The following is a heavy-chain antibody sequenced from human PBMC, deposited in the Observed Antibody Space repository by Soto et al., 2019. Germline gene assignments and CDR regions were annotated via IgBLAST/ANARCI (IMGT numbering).Heavy chain of an antibody. CDR3: TRSGWFDP. J-gene: IGHJ5*02. CDR1: GITLSGYW. V-gene: IGHV3-74*01. Sequence: LRLSCAASGITLSGYWMHWVRQAPGKGLVWVARIENDGSRKFYADSVKGRFTISRDNAKNTLYLEMNNLRVDDTAVYYCTRSGWFDPWGQGTLVTVSS. CDR2: IENDGSRK. D-gene: IGHD3-10*01.